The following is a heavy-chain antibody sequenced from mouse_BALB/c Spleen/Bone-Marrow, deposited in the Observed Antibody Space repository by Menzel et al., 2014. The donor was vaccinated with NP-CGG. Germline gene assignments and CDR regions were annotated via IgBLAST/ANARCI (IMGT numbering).Heavy chain of an antibody. CDR1: GFTFSYYG. V-gene: IGHV5-9-4*01. CDR2: ISSGGSYT. Sequence: EVQVVESGGGLVKPGGSLKLSCAASGFTFSYYGMSWVRQSPEKRLEWVAEISSGGSYTYYPDTVTGRFTISRDNAKNTLYLEMSSPRSEDTAMYYCARDSSGYFDYWGQGTTLTVSS. CDR3: ARDSSGYFDY. D-gene: IGHD3-1*01. J-gene: IGHJ2*01.